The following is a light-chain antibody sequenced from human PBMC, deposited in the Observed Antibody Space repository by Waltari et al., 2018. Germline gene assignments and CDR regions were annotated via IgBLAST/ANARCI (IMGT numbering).Light chain of an antibody. V-gene: IGKV1-39*01. Sequence: DVQLTQSPSSLSASLGDRVSITCRASQTITAYLNWYQLKPGRGPKLLIYEASHLQTGVPSRFSGSGSGTVFTLTISGLQPEDFATYYCQQSQVANTFGQGTRLDI. CDR1: QTITAY. J-gene: IGKJ2*01. CDR2: EAS. CDR3: QQSQVANT.